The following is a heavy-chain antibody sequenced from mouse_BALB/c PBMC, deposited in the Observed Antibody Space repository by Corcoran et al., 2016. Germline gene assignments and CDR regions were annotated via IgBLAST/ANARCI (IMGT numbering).Heavy chain of an antibody. CDR2: IYWDDDK. Sequence: QVTLKESGPGILQPSQTLSLTCSFSGFSLSTSGMGVSWIRQPSGKGLEWLAHIYWDDDKRENPSLKILLTISKDTSSNQVFLKITSVDTAVTATYYGARYGYAMDYWGQGTSVTVS. CDR3: ARYGYAMDY. D-gene: IGHD1-1*01. CDR1: GFSLSTSGMG. V-gene: IGHV8-12*01. J-gene: IGHJ4*01.